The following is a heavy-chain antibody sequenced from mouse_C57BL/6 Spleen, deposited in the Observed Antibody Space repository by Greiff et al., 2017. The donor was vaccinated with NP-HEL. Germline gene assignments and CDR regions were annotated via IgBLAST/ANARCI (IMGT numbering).Heavy chain of an antibody. V-gene: IGHV5-16*01. Sequence: EVHLVESEGGLVQPGSSMKLSCTASGFTFSDYYMAWVRQVPEKGLEWVANINYDGSSTYYLDSLKSRFIISRDNAKNILYLQMSSLKSEDTATYYCARDREIYDGYPYWYFDVWGTGTTVTVSS. CDR2: INYDGSST. CDR3: ARDREIYDGYPYWYFDV. CDR1: GFTFSDYY. D-gene: IGHD2-3*01. J-gene: IGHJ1*03.